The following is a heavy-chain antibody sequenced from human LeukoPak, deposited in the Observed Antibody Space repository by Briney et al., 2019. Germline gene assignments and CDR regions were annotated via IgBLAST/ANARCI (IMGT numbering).Heavy chain of an antibody. D-gene: IGHD5-24*01. J-gene: IGHJ6*03. CDR3: ASNGYNYYYYYMDV. V-gene: IGHV3-30*04. Sequence: GGSLRLSCAASGFTFSSYAKHWVRQAPGKGLEWVAVISYDGSNKYYADSVKGRFTISRDNSKNTLYLQMNSLRAEDTAVYYCASNGYNYYYYYMDVWGKGTTVTVSS. CDR1: GFTFSSYA. CDR2: ISYDGSNK.